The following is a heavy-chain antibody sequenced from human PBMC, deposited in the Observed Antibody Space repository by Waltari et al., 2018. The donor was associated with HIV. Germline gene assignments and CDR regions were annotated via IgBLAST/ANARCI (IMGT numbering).Heavy chain of an antibody. CDR3: AKDRGYSSGFDY. CDR1: GLAFDDYA. V-gene: IGHV3-9*01. Sequence: VKLAEPGGGLVQPGRSLNPPRPASGLAFDDYAIHWVRQAPGKGLEWVSGISLNSGSIGYADYVKGRFTISRDNAKNSLYIQMNSLRAEDTALYYCAKDRGYSSGFDYWGQGTLVTVSS. D-gene: IGHD6-25*01. CDR2: ISLNSGSI. J-gene: IGHJ4*02.